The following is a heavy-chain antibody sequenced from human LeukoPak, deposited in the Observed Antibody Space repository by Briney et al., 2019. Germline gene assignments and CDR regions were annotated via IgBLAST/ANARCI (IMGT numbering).Heavy chain of an antibody. J-gene: IGHJ6*02. CDR3: ARDDLYGSGSYYYYGMDV. D-gene: IGHD3-10*01. CDR2: IYYSGST. CDR1: AGSISSSSYY. Sequence: NPSETLSLTCTVSAGSISSSSYYWGWIRQPPGKGLEWIGSIYYSGSTYYNPSLKSRVTISVDTSKNQFSLKLSSVTAADTAVYYCARDDLYGSGSYYYYGMDVWGQGTTVTVSS. V-gene: IGHV4-39*07.